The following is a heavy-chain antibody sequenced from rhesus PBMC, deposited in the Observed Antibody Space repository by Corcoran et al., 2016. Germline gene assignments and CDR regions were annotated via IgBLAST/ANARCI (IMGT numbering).Heavy chain of an antibody. CDR2: IRSGGRT. J-gene: IGHJ4*01. Sequence: QVQLQQWGEGLVKPSETLSLTCAVYGGSVSGYWWGCIRQPPGKGLEWIGRIRSGGRTTYNPPLKVRVTISIDTSKNQFSLKLSSVPAADTAVYYCARPTGNTVTYWGQGVLVTVSS. CDR3: ARPTGNTVTY. D-gene: IGHD4-23*01. V-gene: IGHV4-160*01. CDR1: GGSVSGYW.